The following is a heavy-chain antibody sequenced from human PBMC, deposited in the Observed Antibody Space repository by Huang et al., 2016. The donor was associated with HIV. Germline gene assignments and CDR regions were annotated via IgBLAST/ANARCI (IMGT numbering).Heavy chain of an antibody. J-gene: IGHJ6*02. D-gene: IGHD1-7*01. Sequence: VESGGRLVQPGGSIRLSCVGSTFTFGAYWMSGVRQSAGEGLEWVANIKQDESEKYYVESVKGRFNISRDKAKKVVFLEMNTVRVEDTATYYCATKTAAMDIWGQGTTVTVS. CDR1: TFTFGAYW. CDR3: ATKTAAMDI. V-gene: IGHV3-7*01. CDR2: IKQDESEK.